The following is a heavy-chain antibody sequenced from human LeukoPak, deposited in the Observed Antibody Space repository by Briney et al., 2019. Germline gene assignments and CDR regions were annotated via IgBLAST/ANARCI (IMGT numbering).Heavy chain of an antibody. D-gene: IGHD6-19*01. Sequence: ASVKVSCKASRYTFTSYDINWVRQATGQGLEWMGWMNPNSGNTGYAQKFQGRVTMTRNTSISTAYMELSSLRSEDTAVYYCARGVKWQWLVRFYGMDVWGQGTTVTVSS. J-gene: IGHJ6*02. CDR1: RYTFTSYD. CDR2: MNPNSGNT. V-gene: IGHV1-8*01. CDR3: ARGVKWQWLVRFYGMDV.